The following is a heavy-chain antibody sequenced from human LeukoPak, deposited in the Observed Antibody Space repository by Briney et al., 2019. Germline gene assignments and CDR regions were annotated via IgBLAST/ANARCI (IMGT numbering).Heavy chain of an antibody. Sequence: SETLSLTCSVPSDKISSYYWNWIRQPAGKGLEWVGRIFTTGTTNYSPSLKSRATISIDRSKNQFYLNLSSVTAADTAVYYCARGVTLFGGHYKDVWGKGTPFTVSS. V-gene: IGHV4-4*07. CDR1: SDKISSYY. CDR2: IFTTGTT. CDR3: ARGVTLFGGHYKDV. J-gene: IGHJ6*03. D-gene: IGHD3-3*01.